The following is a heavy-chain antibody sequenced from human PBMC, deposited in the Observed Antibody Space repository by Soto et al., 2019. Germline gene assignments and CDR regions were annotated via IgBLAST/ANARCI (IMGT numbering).Heavy chain of an antibody. D-gene: IGHD3-3*01. V-gene: IGHV3-33*06. CDR3: AKTGDYDFWSHPDY. Sequence: QVQLVESGGGVVQPGRSLRLSCEASGFTFRSYGMHWVRQAPGKGLEWVAVIWHDGSNKYYADSVKGRFTISRDNSKNTLYLQMNSLRAEDTAVYYCAKTGDYDFWSHPDYWGQGILVTVSS. CDR1: GFTFRSYG. CDR2: IWHDGSNK. J-gene: IGHJ4*02.